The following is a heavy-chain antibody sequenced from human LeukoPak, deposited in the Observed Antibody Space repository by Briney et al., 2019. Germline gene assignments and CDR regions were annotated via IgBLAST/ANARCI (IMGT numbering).Heavy chain of an antibody. CDR1: GYTFTGYY. Sequence: GASVKVSCKASGYTFTGYYMHWVRQAPGQGLEWMGWINPNSGGTNYAQKFQGRVTMTRDTSISTAYMELSRLRSDDTAVYYCARARDGKQLVLPTLQPFDPWGQGTLVTVSS. D-gene: IGHD6-13*01. J-gene: IGHJ5*02. CDR2: INPNSGGT. V-gene: IGHV1-2*02. CDR3: ARARDGKQLVLPTLQPFDP.